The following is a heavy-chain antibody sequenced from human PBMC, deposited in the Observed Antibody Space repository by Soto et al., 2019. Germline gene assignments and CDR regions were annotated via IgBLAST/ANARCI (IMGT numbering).Heavy chain of an antibody. V-gene: IGHV1-18*01. CDR1: GYTFTSYG. CDR2: ISAYNGNT. J-gene: IGHJ3*02. Sequence: QVQLVQSGAEVKKPGASVKVSCKASGYTFTSYGISWVRQAPGQGLEWMGWISAYNGNTNYAQKLQGRVTMTTDTSTSTAYMELRSLRSDDTAVYYCAREGPLSDYEFWSGYVDAFDIWGQGTMVTVSS. CDR3: AREGPLSDYEFWSGYVDAFDI. D-gene: IGHD3-3*01.